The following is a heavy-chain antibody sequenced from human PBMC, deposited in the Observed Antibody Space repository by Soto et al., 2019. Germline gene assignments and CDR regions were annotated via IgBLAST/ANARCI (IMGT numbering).Heavy chain of an antibody. J-gene: IGHJ4*02. CDR3: SNDITPLDCTNRLCDLDY. CDR2: ISWNSGSI. V-gene: IGHV3-9*01. Sequence: GGSLRLSCASSGFTFDDYAMHWVRQAPGTGLEWVSGISWNSGSIDYADSVKGRFTISRDNAKNSLYLQMNSLIAADTALFYCSNDITPLDCTNRLCDLDYWGQGTLVTVSS. CDR1: GFTFDDYA. D-gene: IGHD2-8*01.